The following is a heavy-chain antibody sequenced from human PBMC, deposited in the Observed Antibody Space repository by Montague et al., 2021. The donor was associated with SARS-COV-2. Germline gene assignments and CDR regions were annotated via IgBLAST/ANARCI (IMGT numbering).Heavy chain of an antibody. Sequence: SETLSLTCVVSGGSISSINWWSWVRQPPGKGLEWIGEIYHSGSTNYNPSLKSRVMISVDKSKNQFSLKLSSVTAADTAVYYCARTGYSSGWHSFDYWGQGTLVTVSS. V-gene: IGHV4-4*02. CDR3: ARTGYSSGWHSFDY. CDR1: GGSISSINW. D-gene: IGHD6-19*01. J-gene: IGHJ4*02. CDR2: IYHSGST.